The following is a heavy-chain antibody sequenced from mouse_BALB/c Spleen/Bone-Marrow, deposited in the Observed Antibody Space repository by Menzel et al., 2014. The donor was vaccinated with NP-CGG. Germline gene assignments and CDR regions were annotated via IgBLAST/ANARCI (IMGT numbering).Heavy chain of an antibody. CDR1: GYTFTTYP. J-gene: IGHJ3*01. CDR3: TRGGGFAY. Sequence: QVQLKQSGAELVKPGASAKMSCKAFGYTFTTYPIEWMKQNHGKSLEWIGNFHPYNDDTKYNEKFKGKAKLTVEKSFSTVYLEVSRLTFYESGVDYWTRGGGFAYWGQGTLVTVSA. CDR2: FHPYNDDT. V-gene: IGHV1-47*01.